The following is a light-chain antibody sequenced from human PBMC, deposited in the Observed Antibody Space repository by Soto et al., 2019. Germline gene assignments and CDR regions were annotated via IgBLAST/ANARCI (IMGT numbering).Light chain of an antibody. CDR3: QQYYTYSP. CDR2: DAS. CDR1: QNIRNL. Sequence: DIQLTQSPSTLSAAVGDSVTITCRASQNIRNLLAWYQQKPGKAPKPLIFDASTLKTGVPSRFGGSGSGAEFNFTIAGLQPDDFATYFCQQYYTYSPFGQGTRLDIK. V-gene: IGKV1-5*01. J-gene: IGKJ5*01.